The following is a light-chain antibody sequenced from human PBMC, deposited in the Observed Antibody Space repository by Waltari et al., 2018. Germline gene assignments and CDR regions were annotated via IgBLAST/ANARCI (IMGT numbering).Light chain of an antibody. Sequence: DIQMTQSPSTLSASVGDRVTITCRASQSISSWLAWYQQKPGKAPKLLIYKASSLESGVPSRFSGSGSGTEFTRTISSLQPDDFATYYCQQYNSYSAYTFGQGTKLEIK. J-gene: IGKJ2*01. CDR1: QSISSW. CDR2: KAS. CDR3: QQYNSYSAYT. V-gene: IGKV1-5*03.